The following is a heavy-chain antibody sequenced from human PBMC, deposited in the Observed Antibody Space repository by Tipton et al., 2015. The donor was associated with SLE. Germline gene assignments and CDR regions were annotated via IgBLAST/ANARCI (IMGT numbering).Heavy chain of an antibody. CDR1: GFTFSNYA. J-gene: IGHJ4*02. D-gene: IGHD2-2*01. CDR3: AKDVEYCSSTSCSFGY. CDR2: ISKDGGTR. V-gene: IGHV3-30-3*01. Sequence: SLRLSCAASGFTFSNYAIHWVRQAPGKGLEWVAVISKDGGTRYYANSVKGRFTISRDNSKNTLYLQMSSLRAEDTAVYYCAKDVEYCSSTSCSFGYWGQGTLVTVSS.